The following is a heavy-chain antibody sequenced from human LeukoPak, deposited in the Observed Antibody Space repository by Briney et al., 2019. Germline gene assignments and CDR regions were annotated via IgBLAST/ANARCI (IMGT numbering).Heavy chain of an antibody. V-gene: IGHV5-51*01. Sequence: GESLKIPCEGSSYSFTNFCIVWVCQMPAKGLEWMGIIYPDDSDTKYNPSFPGQITISADKAISTAYLQWSSLKASDTAIYYCARRAGTLNYYCFYMYVWGKGITVTVSS. CDR2: IYPDDSDT. J-gene: IGHJ6*03. D-gene: IGHD1-7*01. CDR3: ARRAGTLNYYCFYMYV. CDR1: SYSFTNFC.